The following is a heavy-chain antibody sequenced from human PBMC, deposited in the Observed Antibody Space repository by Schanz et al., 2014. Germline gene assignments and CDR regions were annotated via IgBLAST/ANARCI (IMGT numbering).Heavy chain of an antibody. CDR1: GFTFSGYA. J-gene: IGHJ4*02. Sequence: VQLVESGGGVVQPGRSLRLSCAASGFTFSGYAMHWVRQAPGKGLEWVAAINQAASVQYYVDSVKGRFTISRDDAKNSHYLQMNSLRVEDTAVFYCVKIGYTHWSLDDWGQGILVTVSS. CDR3: VKIGYTHWSLDD. CDR2: INQAASVQ. D-gene: IGHD6-13*01. V-gene: IGHV3-7*01.